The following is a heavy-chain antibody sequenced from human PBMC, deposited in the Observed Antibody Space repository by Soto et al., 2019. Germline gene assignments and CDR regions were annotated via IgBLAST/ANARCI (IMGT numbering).Heavy chain of an antibody. J-gene: IGHJ4*02. Sequence: SETLSLTCTVSGASISSSSYYWGWIRQPPGKGLEWIGSIYYSGSTYYNPSLKSRVTISVDTSKNQFSLKLSSVTAADTAVYYCARTYSGGTAMVFSYFDYWGQGTLVTVSS. D-gene: IGHD5-18*01. CDR2: IYYSGST. CDR1: GASISSSSYY. CDR3: ARTYSGGTAMVFSYFDY. V-gene: IGHV4-39*01.